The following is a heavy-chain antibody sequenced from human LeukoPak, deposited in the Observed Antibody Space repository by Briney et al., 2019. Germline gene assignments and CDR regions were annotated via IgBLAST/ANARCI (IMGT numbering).Heavy chain of an antibody. CDR2: IYTSGST. Sequence: SQTLSLTCTVSGGSISSGGYYWSWIRQPAGKGLEWIGRIYTSGSTNYNPSLKSRVTISVDTSKNQLSLKLSSVTAADTAVYYCARDQGREDNWFDPWGQGTLVTVSS. CDR1: GGSISSGGYY. CDR3: ARDQGREDNWFDP. V-gene: IGHV4-61*02. J-gene: IGHJ5*02.